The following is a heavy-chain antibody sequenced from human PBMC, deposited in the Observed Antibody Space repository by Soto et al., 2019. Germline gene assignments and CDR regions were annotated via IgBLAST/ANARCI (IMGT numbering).Heavy chain of an antibody. J-gene: IGHJ4*02. V-gene: IGHV1-69*06. D-gene: IGHD6-25*01. Sequence: WVKVSGMASRGTVSSYAITQLRQAPAQGLEWMGGIIPIFGTANYAQKFQGRVTITADKSTSTAYMELSSLRSEDTAVYDCARAITPATDIGMRSSDFDYWGKGTRVTVSS. CDR3: ARAITPATDIGMRSSDFDY. CDR1: RGTVSSYA. CDR2: IIPIFGTA.